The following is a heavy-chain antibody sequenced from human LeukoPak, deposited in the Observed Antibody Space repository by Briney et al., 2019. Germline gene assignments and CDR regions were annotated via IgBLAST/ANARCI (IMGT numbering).Heavy chain of an antibody. V-gene: IGHV3-11*01. D-gene: IGHD5-24*01. J-gene: IGHJ4*02. CDR2: ISSSGDTI. CDR1: GFTLTDYY. Sequence: GGSLRLSCAASGFTLTDYYMSWIRQAPGEGLEWVSYISSSGDTIYYADSLKGRFTISRDNAKNSLYLQMHSLRAEDTAVYYCETHDGYNYYLHHWGQGTLVSVSS. CDR3: ETHDGYNYYLHH.